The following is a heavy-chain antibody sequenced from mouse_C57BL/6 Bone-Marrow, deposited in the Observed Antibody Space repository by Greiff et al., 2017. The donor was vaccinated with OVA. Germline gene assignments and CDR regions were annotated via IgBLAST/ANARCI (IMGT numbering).Heavy chain of an antibody. J-gene: IGHJ2*01. Sequence: EVKVEESGPGLVKPSQSLSLTCSVTGYSITSGYYWNWIRQFPGNKLEWMGYISYDGSNNYNPSLKNRISITRDTSKNQFFLKLNSVTTEDTATYYCASGGSSLDYWGQGTTLTVSS. V-gene: IGHV3-6*01. CDR1: GYSITSGYY. CDR3: ASGGSSLDY. D-gene: IGHD1-1*01. CDR2: ISYDGSN.